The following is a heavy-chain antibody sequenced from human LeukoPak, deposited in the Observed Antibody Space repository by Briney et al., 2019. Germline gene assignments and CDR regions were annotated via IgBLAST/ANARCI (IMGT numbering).Heavy chain of an antibody. CDR2: TSNYDDHT. Sequence: GGSLRLSCAASVFTFSSYGINWVRQAPGKGLEWVSSTSNYDDHTYYAYSVKGRFTIFRDNSKNTLFLQMNSLRAEDTAVYYCARAFSGYDGMDVWGKGTTVTISS. CDR3: ARAFSGYDGMDV. D-gene: IGHD1-26*01. V-gene: IGHV3-23*01. CDR1: VFTFSSYG. J-gene: IGHJ6*04.